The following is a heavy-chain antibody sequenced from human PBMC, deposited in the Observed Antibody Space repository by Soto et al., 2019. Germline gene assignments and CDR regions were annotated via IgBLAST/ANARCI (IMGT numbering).Heavy chain of an antibody. V-gene: IGHV3-9*01. CDR1: GFTFDDYA. Sequence: EVPLVESGGGLVQPGRSLRLSCAASGFTFDDYAMHWVRQAPGKGLEWVSGISWNSGSIGYADSVKGRFTISRDNAKNSLYLQMNSLRAEDTALYYCAKDSFLGYGEIVYWGQGTLVTVSS. D-gene: IGHD4-17*01. J-gene: IGHJ4*02. CDR2: ISWNSGSI. CDR3: AKDSFLGYGEIVY.